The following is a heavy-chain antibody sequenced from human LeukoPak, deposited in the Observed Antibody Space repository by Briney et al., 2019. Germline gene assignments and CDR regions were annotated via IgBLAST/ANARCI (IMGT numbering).Heavy chain of an antibody. J-gene: IGHJ6*03. D-gene: IGHD2/OR15-2a*01. CDR3: ARGEFGDYYYFYMDV. V-gene: IGHV3-21*01. CDR2: ITSSNNYI. Sequence: GGSLRLSCAASGFTYSSYSMNGVRQAPGKGLEWVSSITSSNNYIYYGDSVKGRFTISRDDAKNSLFLQMNSLRAEDTATYYCARGEFGDYYYFYMDVWGKGTTVTVSS. CDR1: GFTYSSYS.